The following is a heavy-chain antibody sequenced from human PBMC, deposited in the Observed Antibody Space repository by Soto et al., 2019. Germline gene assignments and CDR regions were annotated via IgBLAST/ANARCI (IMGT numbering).Heavy chain of an antibody. CDR1: RFTFYDYA. CDR3: AKDRNYDFRSGYYHY. CDR2: ISWNSGNI. V-gene: IGHV3-9*01. D-gene: IGHD3-3*01. Sequence: GGSLRLSCAASRFTFYDYAMHWVRRAPGKGLEWISGISWNSGNIVYADSVKGRFTISRDNAKNSLYLQMHSLRAEDTALYYCAKDRNYDFRSGYYHYWGQGTLVTVSS. J-gene: IGHJ4*02.